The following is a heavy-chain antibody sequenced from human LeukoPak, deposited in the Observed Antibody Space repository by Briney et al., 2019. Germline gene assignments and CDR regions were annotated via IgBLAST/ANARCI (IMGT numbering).Heavy chain of an antibody. J-gene: IGHJ4*02. CDR2: LHPNSGDT. V-gene: IGHV1-2*02. CDR3: APSASEYHFDY. CDR1: GYIFTGYY. D-gene: IGHD2-2*01. Sequence: SVRVSCKAVGYIFTGYYMHWMRQAPGQGFEWMGWLHPNSGDTNYAQKFQGRVTMTRDTSISTAYMELSRLRSDDTAVYYCAPSASEYHFDYWGQGTPVTVS.